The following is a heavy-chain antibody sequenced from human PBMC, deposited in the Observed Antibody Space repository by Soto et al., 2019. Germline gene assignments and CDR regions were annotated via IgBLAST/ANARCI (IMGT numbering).Heavy chain of an antibody. Sequence: GGSLRLSCAASGFIFSNYAMNWVRQAPGKGLEWVSIISGSSGSTYYADSVKGRFIISRDNSKNTLFLQLNSLKVDDTALYFCAKSSVSCSSATCYSLAYSYYSMDVWGKGTTVTVSS. D-gene: IGHD2-2*01. CDR2: ISGSSGST. CDR3: AKSSVSCSSATCYSLAYSYYSMDV. CDR1: GFIFSNYA. J-gene: IGHJ6*04. V-gene: IGHV3-23*01.